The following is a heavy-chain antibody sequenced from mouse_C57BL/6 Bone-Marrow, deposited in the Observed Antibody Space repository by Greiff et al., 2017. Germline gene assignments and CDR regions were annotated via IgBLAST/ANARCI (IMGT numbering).Heavy chain of an antibody. CDR1: GFTFSSYA. J-gene: IGHJ4*01. V-gene: IGHV5-9-1*02. CDR2: ISSGGVYI. Sequence: DVTLVESGEGLVKPGGSLNLSCAASGFTFSSYAMSWVRQTPEKRLEWVAYISSGGVYIYYADTVKGRFTISRDNARNTLYLQRSSLKSEDTAMYYCTRVEVYYYGSSLYYYAKYCWGQGTSVSVSS. CDR3: TRVEVYYYGSSLYYYAKYC. D-gene: IGHD1-1*01.